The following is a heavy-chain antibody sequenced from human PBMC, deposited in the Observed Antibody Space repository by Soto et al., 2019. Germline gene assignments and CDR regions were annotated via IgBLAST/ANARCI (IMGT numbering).Heavy chain of an antibody. CDR1: GDSINSDSVY. CDR2: ITYNGST. CDR3: ARERQVGPSSGRFDP. V-gene: IGHV4-31*03. Sequence: QVHLQESGPGLVKPSQTLSLTCSVNGDSINSDSVYWSWIRQSPGKGLEYIGYITYNGSTFYKPSLKSRVTMPVDTTKNQFSLEVRSVTAADTAVYYCARERQVGPSSGRFDPWGQGTLVTVST. J-gene: IGHJ5*02.